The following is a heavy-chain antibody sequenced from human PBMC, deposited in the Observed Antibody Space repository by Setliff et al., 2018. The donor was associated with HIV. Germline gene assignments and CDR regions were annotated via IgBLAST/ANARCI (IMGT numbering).Heavy chain of an antibody. V-gene: IGHV4-39*07. CDR1: GGSISSSSYY. J-gene: IGHJ4*02. CDR3: ARDVNYNFWSGYYPSFDY. Sequence: SETLSLTCTVSGGSISSSSYYWGWIRQPPGKGLEWIGSIYYSGSTYYNPSLKSRVTISVDTSKNQFSLKLSSVTAADTAVYYCARDVNYNFWSGYYPSFDYWGQGTLVTSPQ. CDR2: IYYSGST. D-gene: IGHD3-3*01.